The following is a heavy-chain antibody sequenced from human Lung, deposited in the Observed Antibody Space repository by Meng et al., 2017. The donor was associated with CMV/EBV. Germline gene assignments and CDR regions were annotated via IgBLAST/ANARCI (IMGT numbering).Heavy chain of an antibody. CDR3: ERDNNGVPDF. J-gene: IGHJ4*02. CDR2: IHPHRGDT. D-gene: IGHD1/OR15-1a*01. CDR1: GYTFTAHH. Sequence: ASVXVSCKSSGYTFTAHHFHWVRQAPGQGLEWMGWIHPHRGDTNYAQQFQGRVTLTRDTSINTGYMELTRLTSDDKAVYYYERDNNGVPDFWGQGTLVTVSS. V-gene: IGHV1-2*02.